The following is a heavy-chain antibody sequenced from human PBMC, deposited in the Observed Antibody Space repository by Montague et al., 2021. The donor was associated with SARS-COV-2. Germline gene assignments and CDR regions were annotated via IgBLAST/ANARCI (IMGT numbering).Heavy chain of an antibody. D-gene: IGHD3-9*01. CDR1: GYSSTNYW. CDR2: IYPGDSNS. Sequence: QSGAEVKEPGESLKISCKGSGYSSTNYWIAWVRRMPGKGLEWMGIIYPGDSNSTYSPSFQGQVTISSDNSISTAYLQWSSLRASDTAIYYCARSFYDWFLSRDRYFDYWGRGTLVTVSS. CDR3: ARSFYDWFLSRDRYFDY. V-gene: IGHV5-51*01. J-gene: IGHJ4*02.